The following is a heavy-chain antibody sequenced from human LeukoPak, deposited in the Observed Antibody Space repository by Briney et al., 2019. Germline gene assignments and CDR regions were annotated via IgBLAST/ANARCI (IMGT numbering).Heavy chain of an antibody. V-gene: IGHV4-59*01. J-gene: IGHJ6*03. D-gene: IGHD4-23*01. Sequence: PSETLSLTCTVSGGSISSYYWSWIRQPPGKGLEWIGYIFYSGSTNYNPSLKSRVTISVDTSKNQFSLKLSSVTAADTAVYYCARGMGNSPYYYYYYMDVWGKGTTVTVSS. CDR1: GGSISSYY. CDR2: IFYSGST. CDR3: ARGMGNSPYYYYYYMDV.